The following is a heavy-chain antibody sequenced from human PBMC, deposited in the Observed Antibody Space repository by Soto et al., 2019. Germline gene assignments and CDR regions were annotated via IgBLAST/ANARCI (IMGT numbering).Heavy chain of an antibody. CDR1: GFTVSSNY. CDR2: IYSDGST. CDR3: ARGLPNWFDP. J-gene: IGHJ5*02. V-gene: IGHV3-53*04. Sequence: EVQLVESGGGLVQPGGFLRLSCAASGFTVSSNYMTWVRQAPGKGLEWVSVIYSDGSTYYADSVKGRFTFSRHNSKNTLYLQMNSLRAEDTAVYYCARGLPNWFDPWGQGTLVTVSS. D-gene: IGHD2-21*02.